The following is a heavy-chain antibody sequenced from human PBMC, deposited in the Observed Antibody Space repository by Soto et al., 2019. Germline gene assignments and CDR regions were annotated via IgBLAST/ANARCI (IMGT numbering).Heavy chain of an antibody. CDR1: GFTFGDYA. V-gene: IGHV3-49*03. CDR3: TRVSRVTIFGVVIIPGDY. J-gene: IGHJ4*02. D-gene: IGHD3-3*01. CDR2: IRSKAYGGTT. Sequence: GGSLRLSCTASGFTFGDYAMSWFRQAPGKGLEWVGFIRSKAYGGTTEYAASVKGRFTISRDDSKSIAYLQMNSLKTEDTAVYYCTRVSRVTIFGVVIIPGDYWGQGTLVTVSS.